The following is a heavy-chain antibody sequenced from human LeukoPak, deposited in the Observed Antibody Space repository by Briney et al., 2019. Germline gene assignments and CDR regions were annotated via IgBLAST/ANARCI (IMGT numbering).Heavy chain of an antibody. CDR3: ARERGYCSSTSCYLTADY. CDR2: ISSSGSTI. CDR1: VFTFRDYY. V-gene: IGHV3-11*04. Sequence: GGSLRLSCAASVFTFRDYYMSSIRHAPGKGLECVSYISSSGSTIYYADSVKGRFTISRDNAKNSLYLQMNSLRAEDTAVYYCARERGYCSSTSCYLTADYWGQGTLVTVSS. D-gene: IGHD2-2*01. J-gene: IGHJ4*02.